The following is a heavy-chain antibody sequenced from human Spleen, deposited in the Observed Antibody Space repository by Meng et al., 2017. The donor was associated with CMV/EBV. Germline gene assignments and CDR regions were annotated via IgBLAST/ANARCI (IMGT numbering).Heavy chain of an antibody. CDR2: IKKDGSEK. D-gene: IGHD6-19*01. J-gene: IGHJ6*02. CDR3: AREEGYSSGWYSRVGYYYYYGMDV. Sequence: GGSLRLSCTTSGFTFSNYWMTWVRQAPGKGLEWVANIKKDGSEKYYLDSVKGRFTVSRDNAKSSLYLEMNSLRVDDTAVYYCAREEGYSSGWYSRVGYYYYYGMDVWGQGTTVTVSS. V-gene: IGHV3-7*01. CDR1: GFTFSNYW.